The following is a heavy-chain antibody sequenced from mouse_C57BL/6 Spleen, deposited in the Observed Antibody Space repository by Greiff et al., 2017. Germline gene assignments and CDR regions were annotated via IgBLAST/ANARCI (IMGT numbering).Heavy chain of an antibody. CDR3: AIDGGGGYFEV. CDR1: GFTFSDYY. CDR2: INYDGSST. J-gene: IGHJ1*03. Sequence: DVQLVESEGGLVQPGGSLKLSCTASGFTFSDYYMAWVRQVPEKGLEWVANINYDGSSTYYLDSLKSLFIISKDNAKQILYLQMSSLECEDTATYDCAIDGGGGYFEVWGTGTTVTVSA. V-gene: IGHV5-16*01.